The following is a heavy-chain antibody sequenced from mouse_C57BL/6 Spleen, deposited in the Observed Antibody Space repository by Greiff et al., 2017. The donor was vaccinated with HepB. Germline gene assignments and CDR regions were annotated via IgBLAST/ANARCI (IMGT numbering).Heavy chain of an antibody. CDR3: ASYYGSSQPHYFDD. J-gene: IGHJ2*01. V-gene: IGHV1-64*01. CDR2: IHPNSGST. Sequence: QVQLQQPGAELVKPGASVKLSCKASGYTFTSYWMHWVKQRPGQGLEWIGMIHPNSGSTNYNEKFKSKATLTVDKSSSTAYMQLSSLTSEDSAVYYCASYYGSSQPHYFDDWGQATTLTVSS. D-gene: IGHD1-1*01. CDR1: GYTFTSYW.